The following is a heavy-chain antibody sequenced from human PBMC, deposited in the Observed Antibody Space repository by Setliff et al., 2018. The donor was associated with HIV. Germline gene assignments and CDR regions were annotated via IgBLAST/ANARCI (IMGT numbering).Heavy chain of an antibody. Sequence: LSLTCSVYDGSLSGYFWTWIRQSPGKGLEWIGDINYSGTTNNNPSFKSRVTISIDTSKNQILLKLTSVTAADTARYYCARGRDSSTWYFSQFYHYYYMDVWGKGTTVTVSS. J-gene: IGHJ6*03. CDR3: ARGRDSSTWYFSQFYHYYYMDV. CDR1: DGSLSGYF. D-gene: IGHD6-13*01. V-gene: IGHV4-34*01. CDR2: INYSGTT.